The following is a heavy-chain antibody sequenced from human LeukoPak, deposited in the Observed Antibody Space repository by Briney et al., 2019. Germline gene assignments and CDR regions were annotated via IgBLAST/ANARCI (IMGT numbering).Heavy chain of an antibody. CDR1: GFTFSSYA. CDR2: ISGSGGST. Sequence: GGSLRLPCAASGFTFSSYAMSWVRQAPGKGLEWVSAISGSGGSTYYADSVKGRFTISRDNSKNTLYLQMNSLRAEDAAVYYCAKALYSSSWYRGYFDYWGQGTLVTVSS. J-gene: IGHJ4*02. D-gene: IGHD6-13*01. CDR3: AKALYSSSWYRGYFDY. V-gene: IGHV3-23*01.